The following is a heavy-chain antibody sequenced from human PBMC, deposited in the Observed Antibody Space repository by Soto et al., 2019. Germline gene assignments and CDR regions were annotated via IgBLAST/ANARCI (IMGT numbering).Heavy chain of an antibody. V-gene: IGHV3-23*01. CDR3: AKDKPDGSGSYYFYYYYGMDV. Sequence: EVQLLESGGGLVQPGGSLRLSCAASGFTFSSYAMSWVRQAPGKGLEWVSAISGSGGSTYYADSVKGRFTISRDNSKNTLYLQMNSLRAEDTAVYYCAKDKPDGSGSYYFYYYYGMDVWGQGTTVTVSS. J-gene: IGHJ6*02. CDR1: GFTFSSYA. CDR2: ISGSGGST. D-gene: IGHD3-10*01.